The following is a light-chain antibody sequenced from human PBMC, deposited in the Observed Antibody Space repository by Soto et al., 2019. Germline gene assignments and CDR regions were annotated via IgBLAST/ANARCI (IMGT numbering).Light chain of an antibody. V-gene: IGKV3-11*01. Sequence: EIVLTQSPDTLSLSPGERATLSCRASKSIGTYLVWYQQKPGQAPRLLIYNASQRATGIPVRFSGSGSGTDFTLTISSLAPEDFAVYYCQQRHNWPRTFGQGTRVEI. CDR2: NAS. CDR1: KSIGTY. J-gene: IGKJ1*01. CDR3: QQRHNWPRT.